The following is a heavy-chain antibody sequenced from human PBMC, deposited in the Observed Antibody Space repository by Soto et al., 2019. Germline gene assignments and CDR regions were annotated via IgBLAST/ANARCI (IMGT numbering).Heavy chain of an antibody. CDR2: INPNSGGT. D-gene: IGHD6-13*01. V-gene: IGHV1-2*04. CDR3: ARVPRAAAGPTAHGWFDP. Sequence: GASVKVSCKASGYTFTGYYMHWVRRAPGQGLEWMGWINPNSGGTNYAQKFQGWVTMTRDTSISTAYMELSRLRSDDTAVYYCARVPRAAAGPTAHGWFDPWGQGTLVTVSS. J-gene: IGHJ5*02. CDR1: GYTFTGYY.